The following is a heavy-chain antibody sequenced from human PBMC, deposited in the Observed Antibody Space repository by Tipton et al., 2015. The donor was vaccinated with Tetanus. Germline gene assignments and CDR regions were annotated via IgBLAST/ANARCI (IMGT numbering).Heavy chain of an antibody. V-gene: IGHV5-51*01. CDR1: GYSVTSYW. CDR3: ARWRIVVVPAAIDYYGMDV. J-gene: IGHJ6*02. CDR2: IYHGDSDT. Sequence: MQLVQSGAEVKMPGESLKISCKGSGYSVTSYWIGWERQVPGKGLEWIGIIYHGDSDTRYSPSFQGQVTISADKSIGTAYLQWSSLKASDTAMYYCARWRIVVVPAAIDYYGMDVWGQGTTVTVSS. D-gene: IGHD2-2*02.